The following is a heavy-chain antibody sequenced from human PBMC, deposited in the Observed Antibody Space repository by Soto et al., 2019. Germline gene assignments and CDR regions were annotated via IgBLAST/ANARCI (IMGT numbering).Heavy chain of an antibody. CDR2: IIPIFGTA. V-gene: IGHV1-69*01. Sequence: QVQLVQSGAEVKRPGSTVKVSCKASGGTFSSYAISWVRQAPGQGREWMGGIIPIFGTANYAQKFQGRVTLTADESTSTAYMELSSLRSQDPAVYYCASRGDYDRGLDYWGQGTLVTVSS. CDR3: ASRGDYDRGLDY. D-gene: IGHD3-22*01. CDR1: GGTFSSYA. J-gene: IGHJ4*02.